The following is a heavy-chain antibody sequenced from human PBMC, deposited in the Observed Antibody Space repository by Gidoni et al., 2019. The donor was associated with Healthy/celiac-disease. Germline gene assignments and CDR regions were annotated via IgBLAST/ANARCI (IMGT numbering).Heavy chain of an antibody. J-gene: IGHJ4*02. Sequence: QVQLVQSGAEVKKPGSSVKVSCKASGGTFSSYAISWVRQAPGQGLEWMGGIIPIFGTANYAQKFQGRVTITADESTSTAYMELSSLRSEDTAVYYCARDWGGDYCSSTSCYGGVYFDYWGQGTLVTVSS. V-gene: IGHV1-69*01. CDR3: ARDWGGDYCSSTSCYGGVYFDY. CDR1: GGTFSSYA. D-gene: IGHD2-2*01. CDR2: IIPIFGTA.